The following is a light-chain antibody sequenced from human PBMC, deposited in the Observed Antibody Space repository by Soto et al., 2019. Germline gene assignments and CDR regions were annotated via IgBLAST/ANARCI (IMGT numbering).Light chain of an antibody. CDR1: YSDVGGYDY. Sequence: QSALTQTAPVSGSLGQSITISCTGTYSDVGGYDYVSWYQQHPGRAPKLILYEVTSRPSGVSDRFSGSKSGDTASLTISGLQAEDEAVYYCSSYSSSNTRFVFGPGTKVTVL. CDR3: SSYSSSNTRFV. V-gene: IGLV2-14*01. CDR2: EVT. J-gene: IGLJ1*01.